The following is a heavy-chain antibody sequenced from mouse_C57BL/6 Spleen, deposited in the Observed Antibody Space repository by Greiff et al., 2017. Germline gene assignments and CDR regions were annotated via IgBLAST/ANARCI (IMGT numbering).Heavy chain of an antibody. CDR2: IYPGDGDT. D-gene: IGHD1-1*01. CDR3: ARGEDYCGSPKGMDY. V-gene: IGHV1-80*01. Sequence: VKLMEPGAELVKPGASVKISCKASGYAFSSYWMHWVKQRPGKGLEWIGQIYPGDGDTNYNGKFKGKATLTVDKASSTAYIQLSSLSSEDSAVYFGARGEDYCGSPKGMDYWGQGTSVTVSS. J-gene: IGHJ4*01. CDR1: GYAFSSYW.